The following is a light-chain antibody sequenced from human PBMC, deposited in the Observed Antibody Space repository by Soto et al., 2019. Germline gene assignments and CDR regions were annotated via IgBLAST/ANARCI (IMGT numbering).Light chain of an antibody. Sequence: DIQMTQSPASLSASVGDRFTISFRASQSIGRNLNWYQQKPGKAPTLLIFTSSSLQSGVPSRFSGSGSGTDFILTISSLEPEDSAVYYCQQRHMWPITFGQGTRLEIK. V-gene: IGKV1-39*01. J-gene: IGKJ5*01. CDR3: QQRHMWPIT. CDR2: TSS. CDR1: QSIGRN.